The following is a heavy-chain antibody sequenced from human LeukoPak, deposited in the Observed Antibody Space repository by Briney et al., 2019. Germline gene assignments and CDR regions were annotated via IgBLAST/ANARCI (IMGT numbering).Heavy chain of an antibody. CDR2: IMHSGST. CDR1: GGSFSGCY. V-gene: IGHV4-34*12. CDR3: ARGGTLFDN. J-gene: IGHJ4*02. D-gene: IGHD2-15*01. Sequence: SETLSLTCAVYGGSFSGCYWSWIGRPPGRGLEWIGEIMHSGSTNYNPSLKSRVTISVATSKNQFYLKLSSVTAADTAMHYCARGGTLFDNWGQGTLVTVSS.